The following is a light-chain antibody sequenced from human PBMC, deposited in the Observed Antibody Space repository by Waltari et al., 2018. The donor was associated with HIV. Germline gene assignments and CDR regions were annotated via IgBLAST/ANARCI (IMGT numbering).Light chain of an antibody. CDR1: SSDVGVYAF. Sequence: QSALTQPRSLSGSPGQSVTISCTGSSSDVGVYAFVSWYQQYPGKAPNLIIFNVSKRPSGVPDRFSGSKSCNTASLTISGLQAEDEADYHCCSYAGSYSYVFGTGTQVTVL. CDR3: CSYAGSYSYV. V-gene: IGLV2-11*01. CDR2: NVS. J-gene: IGLJ1*01.